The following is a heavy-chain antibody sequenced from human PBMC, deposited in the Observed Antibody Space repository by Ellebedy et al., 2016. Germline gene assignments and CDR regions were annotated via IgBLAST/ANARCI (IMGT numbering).Heavy chain of an antibody. J-gene: IGHJ5*02. CDR1: GFTFSSYS. CDR2: ISSTSSYI. CDR3: ARGVGSGWFDP. Sequence: GESLKISCAASGFTFSSYSMNWVRQAPGKGLEWVSPISSTSSYIYYADSVKGRFTISRDNSKNTLYLQMNSLRAEDTAVYYCARGVGSGWFDPWGQGTLVTVSS. V-gene: IGHV3-21*04. D-gene: IGHD2-15*01.